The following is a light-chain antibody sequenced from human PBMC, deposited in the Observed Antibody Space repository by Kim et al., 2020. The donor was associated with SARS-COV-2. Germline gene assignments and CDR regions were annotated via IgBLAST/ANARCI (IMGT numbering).Light chain of an antibody. Sequence: VALGQTARITCGGNNIGGKSVPWYQQKPGQAPVLVIYRDINRPSGIPERFSGSNSGNTATLTVIKAQAGDEADYYCQVWDSSTSVVFGGGTKLTVL. CDR3: QVWDSSTSVV. CDR1: NIGGKS. J-gene: IGLJ2*01. CDR2: RDI. V-gene: IGLV3-9*01.